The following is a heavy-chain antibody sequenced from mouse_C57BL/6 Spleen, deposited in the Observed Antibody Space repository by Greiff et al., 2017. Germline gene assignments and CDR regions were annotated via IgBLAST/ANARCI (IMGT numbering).Heavy chain of an antibody. V-gene: IGHV5-17*01. CDR1: GFTFSDYG. D-gene: IGHD3-3*01. CDR2: ISSGSSTL. J-gene: IGHJ3*01. CDR3: ARQGGRGAGFAY. Sequence: EVKLVESGGGLVKPGGSLKLSCAASGFTFSDYGMHWVRQAPEKGLEWVAYISSGSSTLYYADTVKGRFTISRDNAKNTLFLQMTSLRSEDTAMYYCARQGGRGAGFAYWGQGTLVTVSA.